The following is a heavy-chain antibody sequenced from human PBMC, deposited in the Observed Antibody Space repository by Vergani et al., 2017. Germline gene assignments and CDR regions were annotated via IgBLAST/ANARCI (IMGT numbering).Heavy chain of an antibody. Sequence: QITLKESGPTLVKPTQTLTLTCTFSGFSLSTSGVGVGWIRQPPGKALEWLALIYWNDDKRYSPSLKSRLTITKDTSKNQVVLTMTNMDPVDTATYYCAQSPLSYDFWSGYYPNWFDPWGQGTLVTVSS. D-gene: IGHD3-3*01. CDR1: GFSLSTSGVG. CDR3: AQSPLSYDFWSGYYPNWFDP. V-gene: IGHV2-5*01. J-gene: IGHJ5*02. CDR2: IYWNDDK.